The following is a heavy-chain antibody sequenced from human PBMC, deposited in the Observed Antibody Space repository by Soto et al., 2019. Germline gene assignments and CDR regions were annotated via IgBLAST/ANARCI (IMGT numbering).Heavy chain of an antibody. D-gene: IGHD1-1*01. CDR2: ISAHNGNT. J-gene: IGHJ4*02. V-gene: IGHV1-18*01. Sequence: QVHLLQSGAEVKKPGASVKVSCKASGYTFTSYGITWVRQAPGQGLEWMGWISAHNGNTDYAQKLQGRVIVTRDTSTITAYMELRSLLSDDTAVYFCARGRYGDYWGQGALVTVS. CDR3: ARGRYGDY. CDR1: GYTFTSYG.